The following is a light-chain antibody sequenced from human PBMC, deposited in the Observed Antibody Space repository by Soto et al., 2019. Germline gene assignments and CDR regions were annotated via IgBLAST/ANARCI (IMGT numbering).Light chain of an antibody. CDR1: SGSIASNY. J-gene: IGLJ2*01. CDR3: QSYDSSNHVV. Sequence: NFMLTQPHSVSESAGRTVTISCTGSSGSIASNYVQWYQQRPGSAPTTVIFDDNQRPSGVPDRFSGSIDSSSNSASLTISGLKTEDESDYYCQSYDSSNHVVFGGGTKLTVL. CDR2: DDN. V-gene: IGLV6-57*02.